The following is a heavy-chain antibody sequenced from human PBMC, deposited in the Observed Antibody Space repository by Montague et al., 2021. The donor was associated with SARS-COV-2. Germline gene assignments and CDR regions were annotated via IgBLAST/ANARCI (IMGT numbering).Heavy chain of an antibody. CDR3: VRDYGDYSYYYGLDV. D-gene: IGHD4-17*01. J-gene: IGHJ6*02. CDR2: IYSSGST. V-gene: IGHV4-61*02. CDR1: GGSIRSGSYY. Sequence: TLSLTCTVSGGSIRSGSYYWSWIQQPAGKGLEWIGRIYSSGSTNYXXXLKSRVTMSVDTSKNQFSLKVSSVTAADTAVYYCVRDYGDYSYYYGLDVWGQGTTVTVSS.